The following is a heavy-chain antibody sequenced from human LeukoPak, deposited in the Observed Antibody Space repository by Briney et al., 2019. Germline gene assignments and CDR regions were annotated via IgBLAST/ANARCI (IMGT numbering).Heavy chain of an antibody. Sequence: GGSLRLSCAASGFTFSSYAMSWVRQAPGKGPEWVSDISGSGGTTYYADSVKGRFTISRDNAKNTLYLQMNSLRAEDTAVYYCAKALLWFGELYSPYWGQGTLVTVSS. CDR3: AKALLWFGELYSPY. D-gene: IGHD3-10*01. CDR2: ISGSGGTT. J-gene: IGHJ4*02. CDR1: GFTFSSYA. V-gene: IGHV3-23*01.